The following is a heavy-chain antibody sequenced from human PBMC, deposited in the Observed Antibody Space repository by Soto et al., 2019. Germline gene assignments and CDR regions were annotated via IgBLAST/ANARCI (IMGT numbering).Heavy chain of an antibody. CDR2: IRSKAYGGTT. D-gene: IGHD3-10*01. CDR1: GFTFGDYA. CDR3: TRAYGGITMVRGVSPFDY. Sequence: GGSLRLSCTASGFTFGDYAMSWFRQAPGKGLEWVGFIRSKAYGGTTEYAASVKGRFTISRDDSKSIAYLQMNSLKTEDTAVYYCTRAYGGITMVRGVSPFDYWGQGTLVTVS. J-gene: IGHJ4*02. V-gene: IGHV3-49*03.